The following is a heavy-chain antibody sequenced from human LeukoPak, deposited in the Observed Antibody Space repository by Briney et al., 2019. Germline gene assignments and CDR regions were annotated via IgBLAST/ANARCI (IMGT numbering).Heavy chain of an antibody. CDR1: GGSISNYY. V-gene: IGHV4-59*01. D-gene: IGHD2-15*01. J-gene: IGHJ3*02. CDR2: IYYSGST. CDR3: AGYCSGGSCYSSPSSDAFDI. Sequence: TSSETLSLTCTVSGGSISNYYWSWIRQPPGKGLEWIGYIYYSGSTNYNPSLKSRVTISVDTSKNQFSLKLSSVTAADTAVYYCAGYCSGGSCYSSPSSDAFDIWGQGTMVTVSS.